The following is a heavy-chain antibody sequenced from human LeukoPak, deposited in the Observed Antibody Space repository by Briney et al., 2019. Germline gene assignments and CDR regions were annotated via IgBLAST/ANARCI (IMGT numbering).Heavy chain of an antibody. CDR3: ARDPSTYYYDSSGPGAGAFDI. D-gene: IGHD3-22*01. CDR1: GYTFTSYY. CDR2: INPSGGST. V-gene: IGHV1-46*01. J-gene: IGHJ3*02. Sequence: ASVKVSCKASGYTFTSYYMHWVRQAPGQGLEWMGIINPSGGSTSYAQKFQGRVTMTRDMSTSTVYMELSSLRSEDTAVYYCARDPSTYYYDSSGPGAGAFDIWGQGTMVTVSS.